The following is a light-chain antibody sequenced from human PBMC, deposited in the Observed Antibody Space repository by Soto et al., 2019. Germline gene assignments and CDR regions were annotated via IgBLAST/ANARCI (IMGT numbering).Light chain of an antibody. Sequence: DIVVTRSPATLSLSPEERATLSCIANQSVSRYLDWYQKKNGKAPRLLIYDASNRATGIPARLSGSGYGTDLTITISSIETEDFEVYYCQQRSNWRITFGHGTRLEIK. J-gene: IGKJ5*01. CDR2: DAS. CDR1: QSVSRY. V-gene: IGKV3-11*01. CDR3: QQRSNWRIT.